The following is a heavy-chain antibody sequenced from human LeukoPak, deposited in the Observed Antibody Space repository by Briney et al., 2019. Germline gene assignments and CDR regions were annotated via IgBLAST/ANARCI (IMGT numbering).Heavy chain of an antibody. J-gene: IGHJ4*02. CDR3: ARGKNFWSGYYPYYFDY. V-gene: IGHV3-30*03. Sequence: GGSLRLSCAISGFKFSSYSMNWVRQAPGKGLEWVAVISYDGSNKYYADSVKGRFTISRDNSKNTLYLQMNSLRAEDTAVYYCARGKNFWSGYYPYYFDYWGQGTLVTVSS. CDR2: ISYDGSNK. D-gene: IGHD3-3*01. CDR1: GFKFSSYS.